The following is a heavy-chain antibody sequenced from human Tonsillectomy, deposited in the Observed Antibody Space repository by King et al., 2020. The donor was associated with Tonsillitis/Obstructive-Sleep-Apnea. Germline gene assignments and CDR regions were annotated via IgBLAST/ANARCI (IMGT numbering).Heavy chain of an antibody. D-gene: IGHD7-27*01. J-gene: IGHJ6*03. V-gene: IGHV1-18*01. CDR3: ARVQTGEFVEDYYMDV. Sequence: VQLVESGAEVKKPGASVKVSCKASGYTFTSYGISWVRQAPGQGLEWMGWISAYNGNTNYAQKLQGRVTMTTETSTRTAYMELGSLRSDDTAVYYCARVQTGEFVEDYYMDVWGKGTTVTVSS. CDR1: GYTFTSYG. CDR2: ISAYNGNT.